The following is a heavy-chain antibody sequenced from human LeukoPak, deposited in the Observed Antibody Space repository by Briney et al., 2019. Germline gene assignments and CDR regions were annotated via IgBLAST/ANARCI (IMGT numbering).Heavy chain of an antibody. CDR2: ISSSSSTI. D-gene: IGHD5-24*01. CDR1: GFTFSSYS. Sequence: PGGSLRLSCAASGFTFSSYSMNWVRQAPGKGLEWVSYISSSSSTIYYADSVKGRFTISRDNAKNSLYLQMNSLRAEDTAVYYCARERRDGYNPFDYWGQGTLVTVSS. J-gene: IGHJ4*02. CDR3: ARERRDGYNPFDY. V-gene: IGHV3-48*04.